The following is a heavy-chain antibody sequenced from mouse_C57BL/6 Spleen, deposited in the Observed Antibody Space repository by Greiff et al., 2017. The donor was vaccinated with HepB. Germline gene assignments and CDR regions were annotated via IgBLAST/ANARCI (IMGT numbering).Heavy chain of an antibody. D-gene: IGHD2-2*01. CDR2: INYDGSST. CDR3: ARWLPYYFDY. Sequence: EVKLMESEGGLVQPGSSLKLSCTASGFTFIDYYMAWVRQVPEKGLEWVANINYDGSSTYYLDSLKSRFIISRDNAKNILYLQMSSLKSEDTATYYCARWLPYYFDYWGQGTTLTVSS. J-gene: IGHJ2*01. V-gene: IGHV5-16*01. CDR1: GFTFIDYY.